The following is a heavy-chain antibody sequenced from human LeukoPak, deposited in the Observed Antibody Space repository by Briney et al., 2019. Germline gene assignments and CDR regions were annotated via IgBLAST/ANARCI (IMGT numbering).Heavy chain of an antibody. D-gene: IGHD5-18*01. Sequence: GGSLRLSCAASGFTFSSYGMTWVRQAPGKGLEWVSGISGSGGSTHYADSVKGRFTISRDNSKNTLYVQMNSLRAEDTAVYYCAKHPGYSYGGGYFDYWGQGTLVTVSS. J-gene: IGHJ4*02. CDR2: ISGSGGST. CDR1: GFTFSSYG. CDR3: AKHPGYSYGGGYFDY. V-gene: IGHV3-23*01.